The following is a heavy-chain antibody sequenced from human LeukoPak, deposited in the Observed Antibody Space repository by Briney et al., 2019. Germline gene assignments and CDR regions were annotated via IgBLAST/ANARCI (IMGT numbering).Heavy chain of an antibody. CDR2: IWYDGSNE. D-gene: IGHD5-24*01. CDR1: GFAFSVYG. V-gene: IGHV3-33*01. Sequence: PGGSLRLSCVASGFAFSVYGMHWVRQAPGKGLEWVAVIWYDGSNEYSADSVKGRFTISRDNSKNTLYLQMNSLRAEDTAVYYCARENPSRGWFDPWGQGTLVTVSS. CDR3: ARENPSRGWFDP. J-gene: IGHJ5*02.